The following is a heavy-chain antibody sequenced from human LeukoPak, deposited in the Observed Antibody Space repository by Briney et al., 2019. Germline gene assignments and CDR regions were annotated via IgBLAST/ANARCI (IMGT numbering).Heavy chain of an antibody. D-gene: IGHD2-15*01. Sequence: PSETLSLTCTVSGGSINSGDYYWSWIRQPAGKGPEWIGRIFSSGSTNYNPSLESRVTMSFDTSKNQFSLRLRSVTAADTAVYYCATYQYCSGGRCYWSAFNIWGQGTMVTVSS. CDR3: ATYQYCSGGRCYWSAFNI. V-gene: IGHV4-61*02. CDR1: GGSINSGDYY. CDR2: IFSSGST. J-gene: IGHJ3*02.